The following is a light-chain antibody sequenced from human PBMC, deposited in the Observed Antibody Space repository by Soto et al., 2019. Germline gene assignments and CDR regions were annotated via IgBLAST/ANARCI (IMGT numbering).Light chain of an antibody. J-gene: IGLJ1*01. CDR1: SGHSSYP. Sequence: QPVLTQSPSASASLGASVKLTCTLSSGHSSYPITWHQQQPEKGPRYLMKVNSDGSHNKGDGIPDRFSGSSSGAERYLTISSLQSEDEADYYCQTWGTGIVFGTGTKLTVL. V-gene: IGLV4-69*01. CDR3: QTWGTGIV. CDR2: VNSDGSH.